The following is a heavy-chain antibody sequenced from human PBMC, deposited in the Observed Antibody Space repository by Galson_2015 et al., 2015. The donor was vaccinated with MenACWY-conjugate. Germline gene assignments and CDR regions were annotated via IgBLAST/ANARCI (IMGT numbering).Heavy chain of an antibody. CDR2: INVDGSEE. CDR3: ARATLAVAGPDY. J-gene: IGHJ4*02. CDR1: GFTFNNYW. D-gene: IGHD6-19*01. Sequence: SLRLSCAASGFTFNNYWMTWVRQAPGKGLEWVANINVDGSEENYMDSVRGRFTISRDNAKNSLFLQVNTLRAEDTAVYYCARATLAVAGPDYWGQGTLVTVSS. V-gene: IGHV3-7*01.